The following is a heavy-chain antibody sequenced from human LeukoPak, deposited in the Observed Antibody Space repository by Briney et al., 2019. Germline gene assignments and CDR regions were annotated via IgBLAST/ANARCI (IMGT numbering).Heavy chain of an antibody. D-gene: IGHD3-10*01. J-gene: IGHJ4*02. V-gene: IGHV1-24*01. CDR3: ATEVITMVRVYYFDY. Sequence: GASVKVSCKVSGYTLTELAMHWVRQAPGKGLEWMGGFDPEDGETIYAQKFRGRVTITENTSTDTAYMELGSLRSEDTAMYYCATEVITMVRVYYFDYWGQGTLVTVPS. CDR2: FDPEDGET. CDR1: GYTLTELA.